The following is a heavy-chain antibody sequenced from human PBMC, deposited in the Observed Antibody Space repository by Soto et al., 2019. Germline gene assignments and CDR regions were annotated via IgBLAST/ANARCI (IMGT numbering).Heavy chain of an antibody. CDR1: GFTFSDYY. CDR3: ARSSWYGEDWIDP. CDR2: ISSSSSYT. D-gene: IGHD6-13*01. Sequence: QVQLVESGGGLVKPGGSLRLSCAASGFTFSDYYMSWIRQAPGKGLEWVSYISSSSSYTNYADSVKGRFTISRDNAKNSLYLQMNSLRAEDTAVYYCARSSWYGEDWIDPWGQGTLVTVSS. J-gene: IGHJ5*02. V-gene: IGHV3-11*05.